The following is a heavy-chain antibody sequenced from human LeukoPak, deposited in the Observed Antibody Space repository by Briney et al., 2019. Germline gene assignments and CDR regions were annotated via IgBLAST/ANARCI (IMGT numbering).Heavy chain of an antibody. D-gene: IGHD3-10*01. CDR1: GFTFSSYS. V-gene: IGHV3-48*02. CDR3: ARAQPGFGEFPLYY. J-gene: IGHJ4*02. CDR2: ISSSSSTI. Sequence: GGSLRLSCAASGFTFSSYSMNWVRQAPGKGLEWVSYISSSSSTIYYADSVKGRFTISRDSAKNSLYLQMNSLRDEDTAVYYCARAQPGFGEFPLYYWGQGTLVTVSS.